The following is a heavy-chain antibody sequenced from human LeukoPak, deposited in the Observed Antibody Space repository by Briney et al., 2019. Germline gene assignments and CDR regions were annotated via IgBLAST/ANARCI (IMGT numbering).Heavy chain of an antibody. CDR1: GGSISSSSYY. J-gene: IGHJ5*02. Sequence: PSETLSLTCTVSGGSISSSSYYWGWIRQPPGKGREWIVSIYYSGSTYYNPSLKSPVTISVATSKNQFSLKLSSVTAADTAVYYCANERNWFDPWGQGTLVTVSS. V-gene: IGHV4-39*01. D-gene: IGHD1-1*01. CDR2: IYYSGST. CDR3: ANERNWFDP.